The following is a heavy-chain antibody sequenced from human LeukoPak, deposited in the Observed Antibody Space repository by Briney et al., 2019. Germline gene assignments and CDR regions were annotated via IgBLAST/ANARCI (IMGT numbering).Heavy chain of an antibody. D-gene: IGHD1-26*01. Sequence: ASVKVSCKASGYTFTSYGISWVRQAPGQGLEWMGWISAYNGNTNYAQKLQGRVTMTTDTSTSTAYMELRSLRSDDTVVYYCAIAKVGATFYYFDYWGQGTLVTVSS. J-gene: IGHJ4*02. CDR2: ISAYNGNT. CDR1: GYTFTSYG. V-gene: IGHV1-18*01. CDR3: AIAKVGATFYYFDY.